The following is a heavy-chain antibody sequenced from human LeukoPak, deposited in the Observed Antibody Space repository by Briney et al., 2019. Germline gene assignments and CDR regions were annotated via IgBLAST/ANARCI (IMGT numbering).Heavy chain of an antibody. D-gene: IGHD6-13*01. CDR2: ISSSSNII. Sequence: PGGSLRLSCAASGFTFSNYNMNWVRQPPGKGLQWVSYISSSSNIIYYVDSVKGRFTISRDNAKNSLYLQMNSLRAEDTAVYYCARLAAAGQYYYYGMDVWGQGTTVTVSS. CDR1: GFTFSNYN. V-gene: IGHV3-21*05. J-gene: IGHJ6*02. CDR3: ARLAAAGQYYYYGMDV.